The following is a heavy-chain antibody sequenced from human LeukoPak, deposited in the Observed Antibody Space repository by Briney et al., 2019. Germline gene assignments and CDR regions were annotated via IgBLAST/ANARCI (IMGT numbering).Heavy chain of an antibody. V-gene: IGHV1-24*01. CDR2: FDPEGGET. J-gene: IGHJ4*02. CDR3: ATDILRYFDWLLPY. D-gene: IGHD3-9*01. Sequence: ASVKVSCKVSGYTLTELSMHWVRQAPGKGLEWMGGFDPEGGETIYAQKFQGRVTMTEDTSTDTAYMELSSLRSEDTAVYYCATDILRYFDWLLPYWGQGTLVTVSS. CDR1: GYTLTELS.